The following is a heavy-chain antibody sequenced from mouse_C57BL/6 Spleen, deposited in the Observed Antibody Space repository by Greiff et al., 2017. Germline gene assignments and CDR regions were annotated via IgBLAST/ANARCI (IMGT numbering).Heavy chain of an antibody. CDR1: GYTFPSYW. J-gene: IGHJ4*01. CDR3: AKISALYAMDY. V-gene: IGHV1-64*01. CDR2: IHPNSGST. Sequence: QVQLQQPGAELVKPGASVKLSCKASGYTFPSYWMHWVKQRPGQGLEWIGMIHPNSGSTNYNEKFKSKATLTVDKSSSTAYMQLSSLTSEDSAVYYCAKISALYAMDYWGQGTSVTVSS.